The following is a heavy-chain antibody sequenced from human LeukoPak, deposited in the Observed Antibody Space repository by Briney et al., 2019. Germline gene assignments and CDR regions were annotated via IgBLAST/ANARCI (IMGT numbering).Heavy chain of an antibody. J-gene: IGHJ6*02. V-gene: IGHV4-34*01. CDR2: IHQSGRS. Sequence: SETLSLTCAVYGGSFSGYYWSWIRQPPGGGLEWIGEIHQSGRSNYNPSLESRVTISIDTSKNQFSLKLTSVTAADTAVYYCARVRYSYGYIGYYYGMDVWGQGTTVTVSS. CDR3: ARVRYSYGYIGYYYGMDV. CDR1: GGSFSGYY. D-gene: IGHD5-18*01.